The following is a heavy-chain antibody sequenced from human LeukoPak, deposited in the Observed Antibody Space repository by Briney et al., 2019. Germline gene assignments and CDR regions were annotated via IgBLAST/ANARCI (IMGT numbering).Heavy chain of an antibody. D-gene: IGHD4-23*01. CDR3: ARGQGGNATHTRYYFDY. J-gene: IGHJ4*02. Sequence: SETLSLTCAVYGGSFSGYCWSWIRQPPGKGLEWIGEINHSGSTNYNPSLKSRVTISVDTSKNQFSLKLSSVTAADTAVYYCARGQGGNATHTRYYFDYWGQGTLVTVSS. CDR2: INHSGST. V-gene: IGHV4-34*01. CDR1: GGSFSGYC.